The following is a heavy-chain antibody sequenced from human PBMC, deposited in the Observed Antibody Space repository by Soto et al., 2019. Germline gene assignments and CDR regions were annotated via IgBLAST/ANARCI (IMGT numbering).Heavy chain of an antibody. Sequence: PSEALSLTCTVSVGSISSGDYYWSWIRQPPGKGLEWIGYIYYSGSTYYNPSLKSRVTISVDTSKNQFSLKLSSVTAADTAVYYCARDDRFDYYGMDVWGQGTTVTVSS. CDR2: IYYSGST. D-gene: IGHD3-3*01. CDR1: VGSISSGDYY. J-gene: IGHJ6*02. V-gene: IGHV4-30-4*01. CDR3: ARDDRFDYYGMDV.